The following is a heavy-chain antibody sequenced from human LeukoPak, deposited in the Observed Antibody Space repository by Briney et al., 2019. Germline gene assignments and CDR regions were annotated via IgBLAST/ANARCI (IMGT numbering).Heavy chain of an antibody. CDR1: GASISDNFY. J-gene: IGHJ5*02. V-gene: IGHV4-61*02. CDR3: ARFTPQGYGWGGYNRFDP. CDR2: IYASGIT. D-gene: IGHD3-16*01. Sequence: SQTLSLTCTVSGASISDNFYWSWIRQSAGKGLEWIGRIYASGITTYSSSLKSRVTISVDTSKNQFSLNLTSVTAADAAVYYCARFTPQGYGWGGYNRFDPWGQGTLVTVSS.